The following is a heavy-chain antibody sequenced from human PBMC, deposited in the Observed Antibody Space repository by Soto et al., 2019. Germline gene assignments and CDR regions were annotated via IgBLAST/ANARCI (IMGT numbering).Heavy chain of an antibody. J-gene: IGHJ5*02. CDR3: ARVPRRVGMTTIDP. CDR1: GGSFSGYY. Sequence: SETLSLTCAVYGGSFSGYYWSWIRQPPGKGLEWIGEINHSGSTNYNPSLKSRVTISVDTSKNQFSLKLSSVTAADTAVYYCARVPRRVGMTTIDPWGQGTLVTVSS. D-gene: IGHD4-17*01. V-gene: IGHV4-34*01. CDR2: INHSGST.